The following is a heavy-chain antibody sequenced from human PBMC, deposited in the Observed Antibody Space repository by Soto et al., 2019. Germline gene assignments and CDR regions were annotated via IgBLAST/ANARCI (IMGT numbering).Heavy chain of an antibody. CDR3: ASDSTMTSTWRVLDV. D-gene: IGHD3-16*01. J-gene: IGHJ6*02. V-gene: IGHV4-31*03. CDR2: IFHSGST. Sequence: QVQLQESGPGLVKPSQTLSLTCTVSGGSISSADFFWAWVRQHPGKGLEWIGYIFHSGSTYYNPSLQSRLSISIETAKSQFSLKLSSVTAADTSVYYCASDSTMTSTWRVLDVWGQGTTVTVSS. CDR1: GGSISSADFF.